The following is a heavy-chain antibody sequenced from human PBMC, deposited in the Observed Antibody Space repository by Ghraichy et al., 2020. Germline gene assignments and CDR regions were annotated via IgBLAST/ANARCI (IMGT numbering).Heavy chain of an antibody. D-gene: IGHD6-25*01. CDR3: STDSGSSGYYFDY. CDR1: GFTFSSYS. J-gene: IGHJ4*02. V-gene: IGHV3-48*02. CDR2: ISVGSSSTI. Sequence: GGSLRLSCAASGFTFSSYSMNWVRQAPGKGLEWVSYISVGSSSTIYYADSVKGRFTISRDNAKNSLYLQMNSMSDEDTAVYYCSTDSGSSGYYFDYWGQGTLVTVSS.